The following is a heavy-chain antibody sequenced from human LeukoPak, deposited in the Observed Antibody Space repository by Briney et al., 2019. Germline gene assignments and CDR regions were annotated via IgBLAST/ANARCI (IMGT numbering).Heavy chain of an antibody. Sequence: PGGSLRLSCAASGVSLSGYALHWVRQAPNKGLEWVAVISYDGRHTYYADSVRGRFTISRDNSMNTLYLQMNSLRAEDTAVYYCASPAAAHGVWGQGTLVTVSS. CDR1: GVSLSGYA. V-gene: IGHV3-30*04. CDR2: ISYDGRHT. CDR3: ASPAAAHGV. D-gene: IGHD2-2*01. J-gene: IGHJ4*02.